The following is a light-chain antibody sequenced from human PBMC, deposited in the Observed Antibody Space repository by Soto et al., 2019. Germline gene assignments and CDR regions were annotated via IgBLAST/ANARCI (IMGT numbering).Light chain of an antibody. Sequence: DVQITQSPSSLSASVGERVTITFPASQSISSYLNWYQQKPGKAPKLLIYAASSLQSGVPSRFSGSGSGTDFTPTISSLQTEDFATYYCQQSYSTPITFGQGTRLEIK. CDR3: QQSYSTPIT. CDR1: QSISSY. J-gene: IGKJ5*01. CDR2: AAS. V-gene: IGKV1-39*01.